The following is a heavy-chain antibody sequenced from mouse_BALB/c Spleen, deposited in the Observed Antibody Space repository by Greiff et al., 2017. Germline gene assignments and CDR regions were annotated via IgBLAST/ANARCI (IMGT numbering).Heavy chain of an antibody. CDR1: GYSFTSYW. J-gene: IGHJ4*01. V-gene: IGHV1S127*01. CDR3: ARAGDYAIDY. CDR2: IDPSDSET. Sequence: VQLQQSGPQLVRPGASVKISCKASGYSFTSYWMHWVKQRPGQGLEWIGMIDPSDSETRLNQKFKDKATLTVDKSSSTAYMQLSSPTSEDSAVYYCARAGDYAIDYWGQGTSVTVSS.